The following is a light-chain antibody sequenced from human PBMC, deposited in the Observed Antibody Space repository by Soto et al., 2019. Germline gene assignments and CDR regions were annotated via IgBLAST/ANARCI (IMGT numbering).Light chain of an antibody. J-gene: IGKJ5*01. Sequence: EIVLTQSPGTLSLTPGERATLSCRASQSVSSSYLAWYQQKPGQAPRLLIYGASSRATGIPDRFSGSGSGTDFTLTISRLEPEDFAVYYCQQRSNWPPITFGQGTRLENK. CDR1: QSVSSSY. CDR3: QQRSNWPPIT. V-gene: IGKV3D-20*02. CDR2: GAS.